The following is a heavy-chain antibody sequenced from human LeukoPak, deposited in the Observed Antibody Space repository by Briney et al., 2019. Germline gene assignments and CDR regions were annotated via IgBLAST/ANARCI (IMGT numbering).Heavy chain of an antibody. CDR3: ASSESDYIHTVDY. J-gene: IGHJ4*02. CDR1: GGSISSSSYY. CDR2: IYYSGST. V-gene: IGHV4-39*07. D-gene: IGHD4-11*01. Sequence: PSETLSLTCTVSGGSISSSSYYWGWIRQPPGKGLEWIGSIYYSGSTYYNPSLKSRVTISVDTSKNQFSLKLSSVTAADTAVYYCASSESDYIHTVDYWGQGTLVTVSS.